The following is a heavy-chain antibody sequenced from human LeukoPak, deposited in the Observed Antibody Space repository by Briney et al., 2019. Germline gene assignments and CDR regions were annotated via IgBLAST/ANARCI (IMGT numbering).Heavy chain of an antibody. CDR1: GFTFSTYG. CDR3: AKRGTTVTTGGYYCDY. Sequence: GGSLRLSCVASGFTFSTYGMHWVRQAPGKGLEWVAIIWYDGSNKYYPDSVKGRFTISRDNSKNTLYLQMNSLRAEDTAVYYCAKRGTTVTTGGYYCDYWGQGTLVTVSS. V-gene: IGHV3-33*06. J-gene: IGHJ4*02. D-gene: IGHD4-17*01. CDR2: IWYDGSNK.